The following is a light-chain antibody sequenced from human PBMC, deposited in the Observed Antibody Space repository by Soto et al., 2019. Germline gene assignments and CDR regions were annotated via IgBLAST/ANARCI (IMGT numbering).Light chain of an antibody. CDR2: GVT. V-gene: IGLV2-14*03. CDR1: HNDIGTYDY. J-gene: IGLJ3*02. CDR3: ISYTTSRSMV. Sequence: QSALTQPTSVSGSPGQSITISCTGNHNDIGTYDYVSWYQQHPGRAPRLLIHGVTTRPSGVSNRFSGSKSGNTASLTISGLQAEDEADYYCISYTTSRSMVFGGGTKLTVL.